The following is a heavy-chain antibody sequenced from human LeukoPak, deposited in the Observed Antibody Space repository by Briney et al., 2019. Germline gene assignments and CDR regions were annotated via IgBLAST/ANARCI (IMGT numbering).Heavy chain of an antibody. D-gene: IGHD4-17*01. V-gene: IGHV4-34*01. Sequence: PSETLSLTCAVYGVSFSGYYWSWIRQAPGKGLEWIGEINHSGSTNYNPSLKSRVTISVDTSRNQFSLKLSSVTAADTAVYYCARGLGGNYGDHFDYWGQGTLVTVSS. CDR1: GVSFSGYY. CDR2: INHSGST. CDR3: ARGLGGNYGDHFDY. J-gene: IGHJ4*02.